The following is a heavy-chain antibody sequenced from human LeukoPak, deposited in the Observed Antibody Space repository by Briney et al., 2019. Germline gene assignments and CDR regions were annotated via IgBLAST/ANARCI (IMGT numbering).Heavy chain of an antibody. D-gene: IGHD3-10*01. V-gene: IGHV1-46*01. J-gene: IGHJ4*02. CDR1: GYTFTSYY. Sequence: ASVKVSCKASGYTFTSYYIHWVRQAPGQGLEWMGIINPSGDITSYAQKFQGRVTLTRDTFTSTGYMEVGSLRSEDTAVYYCASEIMVRGAMRRYYFDYWGQGTLVTVSS. CDR3: ASEIMVRGAMRRYYFDY. CDR2: INPSGDIT.